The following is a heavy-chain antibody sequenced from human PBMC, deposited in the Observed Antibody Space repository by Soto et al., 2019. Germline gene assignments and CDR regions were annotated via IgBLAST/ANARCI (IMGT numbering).Heavy chain of an antibody. Sequence: QLQLQESGPGLVKPSETLSLTCTDSGGSISSCSYYWGWIRQPPGKGLEWIGSNYYSGSTYYNASLKSRVTISIDTSKNQFSLKLSSVTAADTAVYYCARGSYGDYTILTNWGQGTLVTVSS. CDR1: GGSISSCSYY. J-gene: IGHJ4*02. D-gene: IGHD3-9*01. V-gene: IGHV4-39*01. CDR3: ARGSYGDYTILTN. CDR2: NYYSGST.